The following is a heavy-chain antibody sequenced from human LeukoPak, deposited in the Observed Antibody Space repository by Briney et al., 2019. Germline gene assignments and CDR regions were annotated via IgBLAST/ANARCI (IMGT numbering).Heavy chain of an antibody. V-gene: IGHV3-48*03. CDR3: ARTFDY. Sequence: PGGSLRHSCAASGFTFSSHEMNWVRQAPGKGLEWVSHISSGGDNIYYGDSVKGRFTISRDNAKNSLYLEMNSLRAEDTAVYYCARTFDYWGQGTLVTVSS. CDR1: GFTFSSHE. CDR2: ISSGGDNI. J-gene: IGHJ4*02.